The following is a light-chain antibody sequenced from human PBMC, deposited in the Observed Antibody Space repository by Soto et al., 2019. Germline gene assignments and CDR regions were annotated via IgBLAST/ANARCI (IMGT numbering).Light chain of an antibody. CDR1: QSVSSTY. Sequence: EIVLTQSPGTLSLSPGERATLSCRASQSVSSTYLVWYQQKPGQAPRLLIYGASSRATGIPVRFSGSGSGTDFTLTITRLEPEDFAVYYCQQYGSSWMYTFGQGTKLEIK. J-gene: IGKJ2*01. V-gene: IGKV3-20*01. CDR2: GAS. CDR3: QQYGSSWMYT.